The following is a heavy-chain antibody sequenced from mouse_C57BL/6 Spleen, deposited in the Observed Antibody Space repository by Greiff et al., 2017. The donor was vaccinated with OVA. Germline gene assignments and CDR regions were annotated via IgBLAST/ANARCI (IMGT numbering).Heavy chain of an antibody. D-gene: IGHD1-1*01. Sequence: VKLMESGAELARPGASVKLSCKASGYTFTSYGISWVKQRTGQGLEWIGEIYPRSGNTYYNEKFKGKATLTADKSSSTAYMELRSLTSEDSAVYFCAEAYYGSSSWFAYWGQGTLVTVSA. J-gene: IGHJ3*01. CDR3: AEAYYGSSSWFAY. CDR1: GYTFTSYG. V-gene: IGHV1-81*01. CDR2: IYPRSGNT.